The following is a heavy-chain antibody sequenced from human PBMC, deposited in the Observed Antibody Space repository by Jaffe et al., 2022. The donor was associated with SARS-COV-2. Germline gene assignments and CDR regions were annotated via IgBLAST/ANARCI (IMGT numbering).Heavy chain of an antibody. CDR2: IYSSGST. CDR1: GGSITTGGYH. CDR3: ARRPLAAYYFDS. J-gene: IGHJ4*02. Sequence: QVQLQESGPGLVKPSQTLSLTCTVSGGSITTGGYHWSWIRQHPGKGLEWIAYIYSSGSTYYNPSLKSRVAISLGTSQNQFSLKLSSVTAADTAIYYCARRPLAAYYFDSWGRGTLVTVSS. V-gene: IGHV4-31*03. D-gene: IGHD6-13*01.